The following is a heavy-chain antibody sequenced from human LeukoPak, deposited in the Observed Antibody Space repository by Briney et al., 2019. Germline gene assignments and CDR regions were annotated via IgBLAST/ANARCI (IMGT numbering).Heavy chain of an antibody. Sequence: GGSLRLTCAASGFTFSSYAMHWVRQAPGKGLEWVAVISYDGSNKYYADSVKGRFTISRDNSKNTLYLQMNSLRAEDTAVYYCARESSSVAFDIWGQGTMVTVSS. V-gene: IGHV3-30-3*01. CDR2: ISYDGSNK. CDR1: GFTFSSYA. J-gene: IGHJ3*02. D-gene: IGHD3-22*01. CDR3: ARESSSVAFDI.